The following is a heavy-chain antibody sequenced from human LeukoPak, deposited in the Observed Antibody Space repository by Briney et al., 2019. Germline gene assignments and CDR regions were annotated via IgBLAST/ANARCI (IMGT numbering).Heavy chain of an antibody. V-gene: IGHV1-2*02. CDR2: INPNSGGT. J-gene: IGHJ4*02. Sequence: ASVKVSCKASGYTFTSYDINWVRQATGQGLEWMGWINPNSGGTNYAQKFQGRVTMTRDTSISTAYMELSRLRSDDTAVYYCARAEGGYYFDYWGQGTLVTVSS. CDR1: GYTFTSYD. CDR3: ARAEGGYYFDY.